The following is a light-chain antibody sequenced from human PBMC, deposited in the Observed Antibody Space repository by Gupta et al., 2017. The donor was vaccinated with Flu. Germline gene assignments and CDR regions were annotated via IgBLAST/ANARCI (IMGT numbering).Light chain of an antibody. V-gene: IGKV1-39*01. CDR1: HNISTY. Sequence: DIQLTQSPSSLSASVGDRVTITCRASHNISTYLSWYQQKPGKGPEFLIYDASTLQSGVPSRFSGSGSGTEFSLIISSLQPEDFGTYYCQQTYTDPVTFGGGTKVEI. J-gene: IGKJ4*01. CDR3: QQTYTDPVT. CDR2: DAS.